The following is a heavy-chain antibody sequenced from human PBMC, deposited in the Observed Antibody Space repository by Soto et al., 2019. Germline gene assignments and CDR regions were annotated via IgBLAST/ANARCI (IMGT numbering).Heavy chain of an antibody. D-gene: IGHD2-15*01. J-gene: IGHJ4*02. Sequence: QVQLVQSGAEVKKPGSSVKVSCKASGGTFSSYAISWVRQAPGQGLEWMGGIIPIFGTANYAQKFQGRVTITADDSTSTAYMELSSLRSEDTAVYYCAREGALMVAATNAFGYWGQGTLVTVSS. CDR3: AREGALMVAATNAFGY. CDR2: IIPIFGTA. V-gene: IGHV1-69*01. CDR1: GGTFSSYA.